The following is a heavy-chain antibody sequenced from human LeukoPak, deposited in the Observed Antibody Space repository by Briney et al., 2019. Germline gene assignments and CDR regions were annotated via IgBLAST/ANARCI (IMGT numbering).Heavy chain of an antibody. CDR2: IYTSGST. CDR1: GGSFSGYY. J-gene: IGHJ6*03. V-gene: IGHV4-4*09. CDR3: ARHARYSIAARRGYYYYMDV. D-gene: IGHD6-6*01. Sequence: PSETLSLTCAVYGGSFSGYYWSWIRQPPGKGLEWIGYIYTSGSTNYNPSLKSRVTISVDTSKNQFSLKLSSVTAADTAVYYCARHARYSIAARRGYYYYMDVWGKGTTVTVSS.